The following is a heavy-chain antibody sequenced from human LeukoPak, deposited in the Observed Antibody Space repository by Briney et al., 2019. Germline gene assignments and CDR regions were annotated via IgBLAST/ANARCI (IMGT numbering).Heavy chain of an antibody. Sequence: GASVTVSCKASGYTFTSYDINWVRQATGQGLEWMGWMNPNSGNTGYAQKFQGRVPITRNTSISTAYMELSRLRSKDTAVYYCARDSSGWYESDYWGQGTLVTVSS. V-gene: IGHV1-8*03. J-gene: IGHJ4*02. CDR2: MNPNSGNT. D-gene: IGHD6-19*01. CDR1: GYTFTSYD. CDR3: ARDSSGWYESDY.